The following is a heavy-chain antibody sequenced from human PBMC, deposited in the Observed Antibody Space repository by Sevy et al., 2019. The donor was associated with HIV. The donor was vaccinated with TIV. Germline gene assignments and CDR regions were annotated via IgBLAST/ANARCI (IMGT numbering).Heavy chain of an antibody. Sequence: GGSLRLSCAASGFTFSNYGIHWVRQAPGKGLEWLAFISFDGSDKYYADSVKGLFTISREDSKNTLYLHLNSLRVEDTAVYYCAKTRYHYHISGFFGGTFVPDYWGHGTLVTVSS. V-gene: IGHV3-30*18. J-gene: IGHJ4*01. CDR1: GFTFSNYG. CDR3: AKTRYHYHISGFFGGTFVPDY. CDR2: ISFDGSDK. D-gene: IGHD3-22*01.